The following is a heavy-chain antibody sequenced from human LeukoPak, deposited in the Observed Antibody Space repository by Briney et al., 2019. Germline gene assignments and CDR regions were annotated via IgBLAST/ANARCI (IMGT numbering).Heavy chain of an antibody. V-gene: IGHV4-59*01. CDR3: ARKDYYDSSGYYDY. D-gene: IGHD3-22*01. CDR1: GGSISSYY. Sequence: PSETLSLTCTVSGGSISSYYWSWIRQPPGKGLEWIGYIYYSGSTNYNLSLKSRVTISVDTSKNQFSLKLSSVTAADTAVYYCARKDYYDSSGYYDYWGQGTLVTVSS. CDR2: IYYSGST. J-gene: IGHJ4*02.